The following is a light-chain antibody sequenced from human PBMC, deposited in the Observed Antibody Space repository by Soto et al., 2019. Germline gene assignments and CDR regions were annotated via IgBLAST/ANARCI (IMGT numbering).Light chain of an antibody. CDR3: QQYNNWPPGFT. J-gene: IGKJ3*01. Sequence: EIVMTQSPATLSVSPGERATLSCRASQSVSSNLAWYQQKPGQAPRLLIYGASTRATGIPARFSGSGSGTEVTLTISSLQSEDFAVYYGQQYNNWPPGFTFGPWTKVDIK. V-gene: IGKV3-15*01. CDR2: GAS. CDR1: QSVSSN.